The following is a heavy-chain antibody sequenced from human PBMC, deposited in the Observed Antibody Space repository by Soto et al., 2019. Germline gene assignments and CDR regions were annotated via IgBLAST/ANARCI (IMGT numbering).Heavy chain of an antibody. V-gene: IGHV3-23*01. J-gene: IGHJ3*02. CDR3: AKESPTLTFYYYDSSGPLDI. Sequence: PGGSLRLSCAASGFTFSSYAMSWVRQAPGKGLEWVSAISGSGGSTYYADSVKGRFTISRDNSKNTLYLQMNSLRAEDTAVYYCAKESPTLTFYYYDSSGPLDIWGQGTMVTVSS. CDR1: GFTFSSYA. D-gene: IGHD3-22*01. CDR2: ISGSGGST.